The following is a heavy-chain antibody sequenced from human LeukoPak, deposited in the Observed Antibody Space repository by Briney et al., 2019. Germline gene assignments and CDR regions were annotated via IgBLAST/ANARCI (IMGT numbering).Heavy chain of an antibody. CDR1: GFTFSNYA. V-gene: IGHV3-23*01. Sequence: GGSLRLSCAASGFTFSNYAMSWVRQTPGKGLEGISSIGGSGSADGIFYADSVKGRFTISRDNSKNTLYLQMNSLRAEDTAVFYCAKWSKYTYGYFDYWGQGTLVTVSS. CDR2: IGGSGSADGI. J-gene: IGHJ4*02. D-gene: IGHD5-18*01. CDR3: AKWSKYTYGYFDY.